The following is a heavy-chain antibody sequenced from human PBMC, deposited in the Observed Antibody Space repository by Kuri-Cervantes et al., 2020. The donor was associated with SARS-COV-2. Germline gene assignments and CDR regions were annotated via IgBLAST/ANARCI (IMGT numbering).Heavy chain of an antibody. V-gene: IGHV3-48*01. D-gene: IGHD5-18*01. Sequence: GESLKISWVASGFTFSRYSMNWVRQAPGKGLEWVSYISSCSNTIYYADSVKGRSTISRDNAKNSLYLQMNSLRAEDTAVYYCARGFSGYSYGDAFDIWGQGTMVTVSS. CDR1: GFTFSRYS. CDR2: ISSCSNTI. CDR3: ARGFSGYSYGDAFDI. J-gene: IGHJ3*02.